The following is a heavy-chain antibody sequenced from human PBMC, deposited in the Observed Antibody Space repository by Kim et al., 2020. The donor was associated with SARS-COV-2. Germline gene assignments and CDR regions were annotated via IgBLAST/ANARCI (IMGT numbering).Heavy chain of an antibody. V-gene: IGHV4-59*13. Sequence: SETLSLTCTVSGGSISSYYWSWIRQPPGKGLEWIGYIYYSGSTNYNPSLKSRVTISVDTSKNQFSLKLSSVTAADTAVYYCARESGAKQQLVRYFDYWGQGTLVTVSS. CDR1: GGSISSYY. CDR3: ARESGAKQQLVRYFDY. D-gene: IGHD6-13*01. CDR2: IYYSGST. J-gene: IGHJ4*02.